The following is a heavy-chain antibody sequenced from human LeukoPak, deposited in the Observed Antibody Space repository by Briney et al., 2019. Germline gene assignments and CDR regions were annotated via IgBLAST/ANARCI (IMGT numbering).Heavy chain of an antibody. J-gene: IGHJ4*02. V-gene: IGHV3-66*02. CDR2: IYPRGDT. CDR3: VSRGP. CDR1: EFTVSSDF. Sequence: PGGSLRLSCAASEFTVSSDFMTWVRQAPGKRLEWVSIIYPRGDTYYADSVKGRFTISRDSSKNLLYLQMNGLRAEDTAVYHCVSRGPWGQGTLVTVSS.